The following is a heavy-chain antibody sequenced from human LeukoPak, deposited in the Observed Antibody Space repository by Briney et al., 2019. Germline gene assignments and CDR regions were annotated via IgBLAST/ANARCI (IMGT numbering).Heavy chain of an antibody. CDR3: ARHVDTALIGAFHI. Sequence: SETLSLTCTVSGGSISNYCWSWIRQPPGKGLEWIGYIYYSGSTDYNPSLKSRVTISTDRSKKEVSLRLSSVTAADTAMYFCARHVDTALIGAFHIWGQGTMVTVS. CDR1: GGSISNYC. CDR2: IYYSGST. D-gene: IGHD5-18*01. V-gene: IGHV4-59*08. J-gene: IGHJ3*02.